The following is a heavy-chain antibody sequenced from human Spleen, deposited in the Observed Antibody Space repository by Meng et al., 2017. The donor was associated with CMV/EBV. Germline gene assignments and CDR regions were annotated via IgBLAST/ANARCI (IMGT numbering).Heavy chain of an antibody. CDR2: INHSGST. CDR3: ARGSYCSSTSCYGGNWFDP. CDR1: SFSGYY. V-gene: IGHV4-34*01. J-gene: IGHJ5*02. D-gene: IGHD2-2*01. Sequence: SFSGYYWSWSRQPPGKGLEWIGEINHSGSTNYNPSIKSRVTISVDTSKNQFSLKLSSVTAADTAVYYCARGSYCSSTSCYGGNWFDPWGQGTLVTVSS.